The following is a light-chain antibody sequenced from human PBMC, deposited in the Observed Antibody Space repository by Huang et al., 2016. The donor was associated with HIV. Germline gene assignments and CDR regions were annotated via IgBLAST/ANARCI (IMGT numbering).Light chain of an antibody. CDR2: WAS. CDR1: QSVYSNSTSKDD. Sequence: DIIMTQSPDSLAVSLGERATLNCRSSQSVYSNSTSKDDMAWFQQKYGRPPRLRLFWASTREVGVPDRFSGSGSGTHFTLTIANLEAEDAAIYYCQQYYSSPQTFGQGTRVEVK. V-gene: IGKV4-1*01. CDR3: QQYYSSPQT. J-gene: IGKJ1*01.